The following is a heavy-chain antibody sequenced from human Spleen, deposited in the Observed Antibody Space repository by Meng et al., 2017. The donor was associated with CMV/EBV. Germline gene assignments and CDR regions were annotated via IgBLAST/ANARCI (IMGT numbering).Heavy chain of an antibody. CDR2: IKSRNAGGTA. CDR1: GVTFRTTW. D-gene: IGHD1-1*01. V-gene: IGHV3-15*01. CDR3: TTGFGTAEAF. Sequence: CAASGVTFRTTWMSWVRQGPGKGLDWVGRIKSRNAGGTADHGTPVKGRFTISRDDSKDTLYLQMNSLKVEDTAIYYCTTGFGTAEAFWGQGTLVTVSS. J-gene: IGHJ4*02.